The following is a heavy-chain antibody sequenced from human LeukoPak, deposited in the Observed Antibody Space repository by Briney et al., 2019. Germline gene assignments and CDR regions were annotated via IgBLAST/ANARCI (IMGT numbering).Heavy chain of an antibody. J-gene: IGHJ4*02. CDR3: AIVRGDYGGISDY. V-gene: IGHV3-7*05. CDR1: GFTFSSYF. CDR2: IHPDGSDK. D-gene: IGHD4-23*01. Sequence: GGSLRLSCAASGFTFSSYFMNWVRQAPGKGLEWVAKIHPDGSDKYYVDSVKGRFTISRDNAKSSLHLQMNSLRAEDTAVYYCAIVRGDYGGISDYWGQGTLVTVSS.